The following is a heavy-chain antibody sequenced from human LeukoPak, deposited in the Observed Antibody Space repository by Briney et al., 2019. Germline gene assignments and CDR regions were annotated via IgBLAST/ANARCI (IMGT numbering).Heavy chain of an antibody. V-gene: IGHV3-7*01. Sequence: GGSLRLSCAASGFTFSSYEMSWVRQAPGKGLEWVANIKQDGSEKYYVDSVKGRFTISRDNDKNSLYLQMNSLRAEDAAVYYCASGRQLGYWGQGTLVTVSS. D-gene: IGHD6-13*01. CDR3: ASGRQLGY. CDR2: IKQDGSEK. J-gene: IGHJ4*02. CDR1: GFTFSSYE.